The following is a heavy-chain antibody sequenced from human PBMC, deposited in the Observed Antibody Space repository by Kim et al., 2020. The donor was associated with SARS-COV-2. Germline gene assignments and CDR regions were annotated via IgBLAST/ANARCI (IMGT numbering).Heavy chain of an antibody. CDR1: GFSFSANA. CDR3: AKDLSTRYCSDY. J-gene: IGHJ4*02. Sequence: GRSLRLSCAASGFSFSANAMHWVRQAPGKGLEWVAFISYDGIIKYYADSVKGRFTISRDNSKNTVYLQMNSLRAEDTAVYYCAKDLSTRYCSDYWGQGNL. V-gene: IGHV3-30*18. CDR2: ISYDGIIK. D-gene: IGHD3-9*01.